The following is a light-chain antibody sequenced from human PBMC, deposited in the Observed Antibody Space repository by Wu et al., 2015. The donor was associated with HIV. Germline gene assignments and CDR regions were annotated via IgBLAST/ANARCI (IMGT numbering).Light chain of an antibody. CDR3: QTVCFXPY. Sequence: DILLTQSPGTLSLSPGERATLSCRASQSVTSNYLAWYQQKPGQAPRLLIYATSNRATGIPDRISGSGSGTLFTLTISRLEPEDSAVYFCQTVCFXPYFGQGTRLEIK. V-gene: IGKV3-20*01. CDR1: QSVTSNY. J-gene: IGKJ5*01. CDR2: ATS.